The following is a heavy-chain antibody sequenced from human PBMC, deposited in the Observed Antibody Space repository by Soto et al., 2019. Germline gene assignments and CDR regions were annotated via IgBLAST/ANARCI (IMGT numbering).Heavy chain of an antibody. CDR1: GGSISSSSYY. Sequence: SETLSLTCTVSGGSISSSSYYWGWIRQPPGKGLEWIGSIYYSGSTYYNPSLKSRVTISVDTSKNQFSLKLSSVTAADTAVYYCLRHLSYGDYDGYYYYYMDVWGQGTTVTVSS. D-gene: IGHD4-17*01. J-gene: IGHJ6*03. V-gene: IGHV4-39*01. CDR2: IYYSGST. CDR3: LRHLSYGDYDGYYYYYMDV.